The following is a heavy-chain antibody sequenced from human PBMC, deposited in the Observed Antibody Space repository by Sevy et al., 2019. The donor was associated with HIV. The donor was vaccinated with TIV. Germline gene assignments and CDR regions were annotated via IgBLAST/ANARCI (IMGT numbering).Heavy chain of an antibody. CDR2: INESGIT. CDR3: ARSPPVVVVPGAPSWFDP. Sequence: SETLSLTCAVHYGSFSGYYWNRIRQVPWKGLEWIGEINESGITYYNPSLKSRVTISVDTSKKQFSLKLNSVTAVDSAVYFCARSPPVVVVPGAPSWFDPWGQGTLVTVSS. D-gene: IGHD2-2*01. CDR1: YGSFSGYY. V-gene: IGHV4-34*01. J-gene: IGHJ5*02.